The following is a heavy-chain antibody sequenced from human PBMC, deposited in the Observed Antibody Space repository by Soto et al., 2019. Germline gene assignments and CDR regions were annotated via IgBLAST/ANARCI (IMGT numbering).Heavy chain of an antibody. J-gene: IGHJ6*02. CDR3: ARGGYYDNSWGKLSHYGLDV. Sequence: QVQLAQSANEVKKPGASVRVSCKAAGYTFIRYGIAWVRQAPGQGLEWMGWISPYNDYTVYAQKFRGRVSMTADTSTRTVYVNRRGLKSDDTAVYYCARGGYYDNSWGKLSHYGLDVWGQGTSVSVSS. D-gene: IGHD3-16*01. V-gene: IGHV1-18*01. CDR2: ISPYNDYT. CDR1: GYTFIRYG.